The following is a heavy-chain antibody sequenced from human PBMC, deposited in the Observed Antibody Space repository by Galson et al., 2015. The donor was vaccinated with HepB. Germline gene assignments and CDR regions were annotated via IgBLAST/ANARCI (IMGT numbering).Heavy chain of an antibody. CDR2: INPSGGST. J-gene: IGHJ6*02. Sequence: SVKVSCKASGYTFTSYYMHWVRQAPGQGLEWMGIINPSGGSTSYAQKFQGRVTMTRDTSTSTVYMELSSLRSEDTAVYYCARDIRLIVPPPYYYYGMDVWGQGTTVTVSS. V-gene: IGHV1-46*01. CDR1: GYTFTSYY. D-gene: IGHD3-3*02. CDR3: ARDIRLIVPPPYYYYGMDV.